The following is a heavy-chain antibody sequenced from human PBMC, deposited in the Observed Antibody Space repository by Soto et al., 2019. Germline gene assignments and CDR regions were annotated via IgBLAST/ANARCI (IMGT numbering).Heavy chain of an antibody. V-gene: IGHV4-59*02. CDR2: IYFRGST. J-gene: IGHJ4*02. D-gene: IGHD1-26*01. CDR3: ARLILVGATLYLDY. Sequence: PETLSLTCTVSGGSVSGYYWSWIRQPPGKGLEWIGYIYFRGSTRNNPSLESRATISVDTSEKQVSLKLVSVTAADTAVYYCARLILVGATLYLDYWGQGTKVTVSS. CDR1: GGSVSGYY.